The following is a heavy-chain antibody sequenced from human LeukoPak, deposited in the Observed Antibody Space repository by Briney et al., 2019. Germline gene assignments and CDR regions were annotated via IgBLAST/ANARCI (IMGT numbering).Heavy chain of an antibody. J-gene: IGHJ5*02. CDR1: GGSISSSSYY. V-gene: IGHV4-39*07. Sequence: PETLSLTCTVSGGSISSSSYYWGWIRQPPGKGLEWIGSIYYSGSTYYNPSLKSRVTISVDTSKNQFSLKLSSVTAADTAVYYCARAQNYDFWSGYYHENWFDPWGQGTLVTVSS. CDR3: ARAQNYDFWSGYYHENWFDP. D-gene: IGHD3-3*01. CDR2: IYYSGST.